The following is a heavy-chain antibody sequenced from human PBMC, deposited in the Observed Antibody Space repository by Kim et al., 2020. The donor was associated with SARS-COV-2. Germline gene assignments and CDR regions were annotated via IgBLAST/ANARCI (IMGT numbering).Heavy chain of an antibody. CDR2: IDSDGSDT. D-gene: IGHD1-26*01. V-gene: IGHV3-74*01. CDR3: ARAGVGAWYFDL. Sequence: GGSLRLSCAASGFTFSRYWMHWVRQAPGKGLVWVSRIDSDGSDTTYADSVTGRFTISRDNAKNTLYLQMNSLRAEDTAVYYCARAGVGAWYFDLWGRGTLVTVSS. CDR1: GFTFSRYW. J-gene: IGHJ2*01.